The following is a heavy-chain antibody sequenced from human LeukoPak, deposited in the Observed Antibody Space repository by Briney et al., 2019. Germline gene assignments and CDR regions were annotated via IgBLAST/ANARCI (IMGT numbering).Heavy chain of an antibody. J-gene: IGHJ4*02. CDR2: IRYDGSNK. D-gene: IGHD3-22*01. CDR1: GFTFSSYG. Sequence: GGSLRLSCAASGFTFSSYGMHWARQAPGKGLEWVAFIRYDGSNKYYADSVKGRFTISRDNSKNTLYLQMNSLRAEDTAVYYCAKGTYYYDSSGYAFDYWGQGTLVTVSS. V-gene: IGHV3-30*02. CDR3: AKGTYYYDSSGYAFDY.